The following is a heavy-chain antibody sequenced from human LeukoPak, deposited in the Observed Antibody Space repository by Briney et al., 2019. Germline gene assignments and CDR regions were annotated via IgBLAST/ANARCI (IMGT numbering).Heavy chain of an antibody. CDR2: INPSGGST. D-gene: IGHD4-17*01. CDR1: GCTFASYA. V-gene: IGHV1-46*01. CDR3: ARDSLNRRGYGDSRWYYYYMDV. Sequence: ASVKVSCKASGCTFASYAMHWVRQAPGQGLEWMGIINPSGGSTSYAQKFQGRVTMTRDMSTSTVYMELRSLRSEDTAVYYCARDSLNRRGYGDSRWYYYYMDVWGKGTTVTVSS. J-gene: IGHJ6*03.